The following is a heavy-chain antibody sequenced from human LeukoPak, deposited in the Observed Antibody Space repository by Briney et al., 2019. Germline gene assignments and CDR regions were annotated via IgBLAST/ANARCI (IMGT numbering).Heavy chain of an antibody. Sequence: SETLSLTYAVYGGSFSGYYWSWIRQPPGKGLEWIGEINHSGSTNYNPSLKSRVTISADTSKNQFSLKLSSVTAADTAVYYCARGYPNGSSYYFDYWGQGTLVTVSS. V-gene: IGHV4-34*01. J-gene: IGHJ4*02. CDR3: ARGYPNGSSYYFDY. CDR2: INHSGST. CDR1: GGSFSGYY. D-gene: IGHD6-6*01.